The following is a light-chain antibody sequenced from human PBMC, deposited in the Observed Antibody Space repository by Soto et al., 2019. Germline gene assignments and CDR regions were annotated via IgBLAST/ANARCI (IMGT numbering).Light chain of an antibody. J-gene: IGKJ5*01. Sequence: EIVLMQSPGTLSLSPGERATLSCRTSQSVSSTSLAWYHQRPGQAPRLLIYDISSRATGIPDRFSGSVSGTDFTLTITRLEPEDFAVFYCKQYGSSEIIFGQGTRVEIK. V-gene: IGKV3-20*01. CDR2: DIS. CDR1: QSVSSTS. CDR3: KQYGSSEII.